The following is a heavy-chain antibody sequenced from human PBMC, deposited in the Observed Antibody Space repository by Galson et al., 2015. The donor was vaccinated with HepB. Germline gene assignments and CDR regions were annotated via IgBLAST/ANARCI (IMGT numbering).Heavy chain of an antibody. Sequence: SLRLSCAAPGFTFSSYGMHWVRQAQGKGLEWVAVISYDGSNKYYADSVKGRFTISRDNSKNTLYLQMNSLRAADTAVYYCAKARRSEVYYDYVWGSYRYSYYFDYWGQGTLVTVSS. V-gene: IGHV3-30*18. J-gene: IGHJ4*02. D-gene: IGHD3-16*02. CDR3: AKARRSEVYYDYVWGSYRYSYYFDY. CDR1: GFTFSSYG. CDR2: ISYDGSNK.